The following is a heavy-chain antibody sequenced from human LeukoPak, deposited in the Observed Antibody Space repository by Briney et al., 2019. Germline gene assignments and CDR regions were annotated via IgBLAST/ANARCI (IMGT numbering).Heavy chain of an antibody. CDR2: ISGSGGST. Sequence: HPGGSLRLCCAASGFTFSSYAMNWVRQAPGKGLEWVSGISGSGGSTYYADPVKGRFSISRDNSKNTLYLQMNSLRAEDTAVYYCAKAHGGSYHSGIDWGQGTLVTVSS. D-gene: IGHD1-26*01. CDR1: GFTFSSYA. J-gene: IGHJ4*02. CDR3: AKAHGGSYHSGID. V-gene: IGHV3-23*01.